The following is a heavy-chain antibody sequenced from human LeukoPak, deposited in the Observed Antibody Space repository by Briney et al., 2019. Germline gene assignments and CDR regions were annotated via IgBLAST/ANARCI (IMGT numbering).Heavy chain of an antibody. Sequence: GGSLRLSCAASGFTFSSYTMNWVRQAPGKGLEWVSSISSSSSYTYYADSVKGRFTISRDNAKNSLYLQMNSLRAEDTAVYYCARDPGSSSYADYWGQGTLVTASS. D-gene: IGHD6-13*01. CDR3: ARDPGSSSYADY. V-gene: IGHV3-21*01. CDR1: GFTFSSYT. CDR2: ISSSSSYT. J-gene: IGHJ4*02.